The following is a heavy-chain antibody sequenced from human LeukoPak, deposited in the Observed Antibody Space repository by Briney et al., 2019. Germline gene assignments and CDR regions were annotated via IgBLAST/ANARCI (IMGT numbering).Heavy chain of an antibody. CDR1: GFTFSSYW. J-gene: IGHJ5*02. Sequence: SGGSLRLSCTASGFTFSSYWMSWVRQAPGKGLEWVSYISSSGSTIYYADSVKGRFTISRDTPKNTLYLQMNSLRAEDTAVYYCARHDWFDPWGQGTLVTVSS. CDR2: ISSSGSTI. CDR3: ARHDWFDP. D-gene: IGHD3-3*01. V-gene: IGHV3-48*01.